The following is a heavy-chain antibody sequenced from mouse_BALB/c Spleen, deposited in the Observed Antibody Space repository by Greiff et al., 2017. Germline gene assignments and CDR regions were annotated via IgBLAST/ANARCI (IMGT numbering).Heavy chain of an antibody. V-gene: IGHV2-2*02. CDR1: GFSLTSYG. J-gene: IGHJ3*01. CDR3: ARNYRYDEGSLFAY. CDR2: IWSGGST. Sequence: QVQLQQSGPGLVQPSQSLSITCSVSGFSLTSYGVHWVRQSPGKGLEWLGVIWSGGSTDYNAAFISRLSISKDNSKSQVFFKMNSLQANDTAIYYCARNYRYDEGSLFAYWGQGTLVTVSA. D-gene: IGHD2-14*01.